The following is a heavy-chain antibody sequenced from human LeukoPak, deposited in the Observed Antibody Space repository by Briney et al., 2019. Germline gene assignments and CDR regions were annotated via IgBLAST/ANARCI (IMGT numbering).Heavy chain of an antibody. V-gene: IGHV3-9*01. Sequence: GGSLRLSCAASGFTFNDFAMHWVRQAPGKGLEWVSGISWNSGSIGYADSVKGRFTISRDNAKNSLYLQMNSLRAEDTALYYCAKGPQWLVYWYFDYWGQGTLVTVSS. CDR3: AKGPQWLVYWYFDY. CDR1: GFTFNDFA. D-gene: IGHD6-19*01. J-gene: IGHJ4*02. CDR2: ISWNSGSI.